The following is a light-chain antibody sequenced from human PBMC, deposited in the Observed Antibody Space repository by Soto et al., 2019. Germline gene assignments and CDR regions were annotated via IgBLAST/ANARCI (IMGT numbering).Light chain of an antibody. CDR2: DAY. J-gene: IGKJ5*01. Sequence: EIVLTQSPATLSLNPGERATLSCRASQSVSSYLAWYQQKPGQAPRLLIYDAYNRATGIPPRFSGSGSGTDFTLTISSLEPEDSAVYYCQQRHMWPITFGQGTRL. CDR3: QQRHMWPIT. V-gene: IGKV3-11*01. CDR1: QSVSSY.